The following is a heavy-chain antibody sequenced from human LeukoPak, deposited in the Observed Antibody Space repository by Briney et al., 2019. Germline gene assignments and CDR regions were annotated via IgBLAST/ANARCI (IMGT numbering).Heavy chain of an antibody. J-gene: IGHJ4*02. CDR1: GGSISSSTYY. CDR3: VRHIITGGTPWF. CDR2: IYYSGST. D-gene: IGHD3-22*01. Sequence: PSETLSLTCTVSGGSISSSTYYWGWIRQPPGKGLEWIGSIYYSGSTYYNPSLKSRVTISVDTSKNQFSLKLSSVTAADTAVYYCVRHIITGGTPWFWGQGTLVTVSS. V-gene: IGHV4-39*07.